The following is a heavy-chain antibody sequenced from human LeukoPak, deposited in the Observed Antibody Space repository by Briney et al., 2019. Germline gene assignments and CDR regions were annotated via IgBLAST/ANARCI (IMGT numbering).Heavy chain of an antibody. Sequence: PSETLSLTCAVSGGSITSSNWWSWVRQPPGKGLEWIGEIYHSGTTNYNPSLKNRVTMSVDTSRNQISLNLSSVTAADTAVYYCARDAGSSLWFDPWGQGTLVTVSS. CDR1: GGSITSSNW. V-gene: IGHV4-4*02. D-gene: IGHD3-10*01. CDR2: IYHSGTT. CDR3: ARDAGSSLWFDP. J-gene: IGHJ5*02.